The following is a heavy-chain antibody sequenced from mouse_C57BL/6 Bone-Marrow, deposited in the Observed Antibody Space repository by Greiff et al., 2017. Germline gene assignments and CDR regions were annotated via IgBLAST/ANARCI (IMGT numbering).Heavy chain of an antibody. CDR1: GYTFTSYG. J-gene: IGHJ3*01. Sequence: VQLQQSGAELARPGASVKLSCKASGYTFTSYGISWVKQRTGQGLEWIGGIYPRSGNTYYNEKFKGKATLTADKSSSTAYMELRSLTSEDSAVYFCANITTVEAYWGQGTLVTVSA. V-gene: IGHV1-81*01. CDR2: IYPRSGNT. D-gene: IGHD1-1*01. CDR3: ANITTVEAY.